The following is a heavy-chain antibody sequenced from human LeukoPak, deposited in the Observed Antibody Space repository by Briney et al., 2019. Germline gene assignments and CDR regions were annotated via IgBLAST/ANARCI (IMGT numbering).Heavy chain of an antibody. CDR3: ARHASRRYYDSSGYSVFSY. D-gene: IGHD3-22*01. CDR1: GGSFSDYD. V-gene: IGHV4-34*01. Sequence: SETLSLTCAVYGGSFSDYDWSWIRQPPGKGLEWIGEINHSGSTNYNPSLKSRVTISVDTSKNQFSLKLSSVTAADTAVYYCARHASRRYYDSSGYSVFSYWGQGTLVTVSS. CDR2: INHSGST. J-gene: IGHJ4*02.